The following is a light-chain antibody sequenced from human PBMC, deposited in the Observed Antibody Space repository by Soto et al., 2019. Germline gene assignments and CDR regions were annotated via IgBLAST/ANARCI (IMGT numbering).Light chain of an antibody. J-gene: IGKJ5*01. Sequence: DIQMTQSPSSLSASVGDRVTLTXRASQSISSYLNWYQQKPGKAPKLLIYAASSLQSGVPSRFSGSGSGTDFTLTISSLQPEDVAIYYCQKYNSGLITFGQGTRLEIK. CDR2: AAS. V-gene: IGKV1-39*01. CDR1: QSISSY. CDR3: QKYNSGLIT.